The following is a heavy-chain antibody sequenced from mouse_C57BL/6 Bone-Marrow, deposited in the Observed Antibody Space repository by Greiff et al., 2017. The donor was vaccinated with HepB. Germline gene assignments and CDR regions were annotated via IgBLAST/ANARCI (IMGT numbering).Heavy chain of an antibody. Sequence: DVHLVESGGGLVQPGGSLSLSCAASGFTFTDYYMSWVRQPPGKALEWLGFIRNKANGYTTEYSASVKGRFTISRDNSQSILYLQMNALRAEDSATYYCARLLSDYFDYWGQGTTLTVSS. V-gene: IGHV7-3*01. CDR3: ARLLSDYFDY. D-gene: IGHD1-1*01. CDR1: GFTFTDYY. J-gene: IGHJ2*01. CDR2: IRNKANGYTT.